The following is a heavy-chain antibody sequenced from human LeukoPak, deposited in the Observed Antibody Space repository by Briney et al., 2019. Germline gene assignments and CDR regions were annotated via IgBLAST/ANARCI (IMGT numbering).Heavy chain of an antibody. Sequence: GGSLRLSCAASGFTFSNYAMTWVRQAPGKGLEWVSGVSGRGTFYAGSVRGRFTISRDNSKNMLFLQINSLRGDDTAVYYCAKELAAADNPAFDYWGQGILVTVSS. V-gene: IGHV3-23*01. J-gene: IGHJ4*02. D-gene: IGHD6-13*01. CDR3: AKELAAADNPAFDY. CDR2: VSGRGT. CDR1: GFTFSNYA.